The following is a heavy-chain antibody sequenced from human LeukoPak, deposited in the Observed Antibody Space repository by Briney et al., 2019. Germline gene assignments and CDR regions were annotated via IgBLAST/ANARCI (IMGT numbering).Heavy chain of an antibody. V-gene: IGHV4-59*01. CDR3: ARFVTGEGDAFDI. D-gene: IGHD1-20*01. Sequence: SETLSLTCTVSGGSISSYYWSWIRQPPGKGLEWIGYIYYSGSTNYNPSLKSRVTISVDTSKNQFSLKLSSVTAADTAVYYCARFVTGEGDAFDIWGQGTMVTVSS. CDR1: GGSISSYY. J-gene: IGHJ3*02. CDR2: IYYSGST.